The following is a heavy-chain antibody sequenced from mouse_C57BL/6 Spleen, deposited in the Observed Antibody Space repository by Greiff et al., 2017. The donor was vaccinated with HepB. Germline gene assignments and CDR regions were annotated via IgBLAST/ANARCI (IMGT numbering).Heavy chain of an antibody. V-gene: IGHV1-76*01. CDR2: FYPGSGNT. Sequence: VQLQQSGAELVRPGASVKLSCKASGYTFTDYYINWVKQRPGQGLEWIARFYPGSGNTYYNEKFKGKATLTAEKSSSTAYMQLSSLTSEDSAVYFCAREGLYYGSLDDWGQGTTLTVSS. CDR3: AREGLYYGSLDD. D-gene: IGHD1-1*01. J-gene: IGHJ2*01. CDR1: GYTFTDYY.